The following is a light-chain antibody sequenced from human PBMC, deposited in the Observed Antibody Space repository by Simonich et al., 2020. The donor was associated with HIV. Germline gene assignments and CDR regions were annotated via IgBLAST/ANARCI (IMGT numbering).Light chain of an antibody. CDR2: ASS. J-gene: IGKJ1*01. V-gene: IGKV1-16*02. CDR3: QQNDNTPWT. CDR1: QGISNY. Sequence: DIQMTQSPSSLSASVGDRVTTTCRASQGISNYLDWFQQKPGKAPKSLIYASSILQSGVPSNFSGSGSGTDFTLTSSSLQPEDFATYYCQQNDNTPWTFGQGTKVEIK.